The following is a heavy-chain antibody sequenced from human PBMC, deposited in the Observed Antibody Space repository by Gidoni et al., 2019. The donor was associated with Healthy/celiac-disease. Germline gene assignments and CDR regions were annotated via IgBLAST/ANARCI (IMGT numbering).Heavy chain of an antibody. CDR1: GVSISSYY. D-gene: IGHD4-17*01. V-gene: IGHV4-4*07. CDR3: ARDIDYGDYFGAFDI. J-gene: IGHJ3*02. Sequence: QVQLQESGPGLVKPSETLSLTCTVSGVSISSYYWSWILQPAGRGLEWIGRIYTSGSTNYNPSLKSRVTMSVDTSKNQFSLKLSSVTAADTAVYYCARDIDYGDYFGAFDIWGQGTMVTVSS. CDR2: IYTSGST.